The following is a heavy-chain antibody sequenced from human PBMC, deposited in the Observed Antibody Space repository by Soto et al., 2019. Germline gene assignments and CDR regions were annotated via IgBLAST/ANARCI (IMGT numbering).Heavy chain of an antibody. CDR1: GFTFDNYA. CDR3: AKDTGPN. Sequence: GGSLRLSCAASGFTFDNYAMHWVRQAPGKGLEWVSGISWNSNTIAYADSVRGRFTISRDNAKSSLYLQMNSLRAEDTAFYYCAKDTGPNWGQGTLVTVSS. CDR2: ISWNSNTI. V-gene: IGHV3-9*01. J-gene: IGHJ4*02.